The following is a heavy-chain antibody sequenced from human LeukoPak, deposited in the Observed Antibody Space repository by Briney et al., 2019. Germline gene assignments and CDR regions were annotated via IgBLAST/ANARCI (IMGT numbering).Heavy chain of an antibody. J-gene: IGHJ6*03. CDR2: ISGDGGST. CDR1: GFTFSSYE. V-gene: IGHV3-43*02. D-gene: IGHD6-13*01. Sequence: GGSLRLSCAASGFTFSSYEMNWVRQAPGKGLEWVSLISGDGGSTYYADSVKGRFTISRDNIKNSLYVQMNSLRTEDTAMYYCAKSSSWNNYCMDVWGKGTTVTVSS. CDR3: AKSSSWNNYCMDV.